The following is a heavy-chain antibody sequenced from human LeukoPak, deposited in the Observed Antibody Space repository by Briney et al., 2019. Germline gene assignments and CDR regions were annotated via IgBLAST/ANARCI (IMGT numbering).Heavy chain of an antibody. CDR1: GDSFSGYY. V-gene: IGHV4-39*01. CDR3: ARVSSSSRPNFDY. CDR2: IYYSGST. D-gene: IGHD6-6*01. Sequence: SETLSLTCAVYGDSFSGYYWSWIRQPPGKGLEWIGSIYYSGSTYYNPSLKSRVTISVDTSKNQFSLKLSSVTAADTAVYHCARVSSSSRPNFDYWGQGTLVTVSS. J-gene: IGHJ4*02.